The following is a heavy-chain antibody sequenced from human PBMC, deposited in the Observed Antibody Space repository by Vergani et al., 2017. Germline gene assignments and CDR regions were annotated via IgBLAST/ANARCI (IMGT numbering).Heavy chain of an antibody. CDR3: AKEEWGIAAAGATPGFYMDV. Sequence: QVQLVESGGGVFQPGRSLRLSCAASGFTFSSYGMHWVRQAPGKGLEWVAVISYDGSNKYYADSVKGRFTISRDNSKNTLYLQMNSLRAEDTAVYYCAKEEWGIAAAGATPGFYMDVWGKGTTVTVSS. J-gene: IGHJ6*03. D-gene: IGHD6-13*01. CDR1: GFTFSSYG. V-gene: IGHV3-30*18. CDR2: ISYDGSNK.